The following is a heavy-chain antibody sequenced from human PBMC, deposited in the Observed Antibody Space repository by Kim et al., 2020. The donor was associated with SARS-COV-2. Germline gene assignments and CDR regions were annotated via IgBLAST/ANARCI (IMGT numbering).Heavy chain of an antibody. CDR3: ATEWTGFGMDV. V-gene: IGHV1-2*02. Sequence: GTNYAQNFQGRVTMTRDTSISTAYMELSRLRSDDTAVYYCATEWTGFGMDVWGQGTTVTVSS. J-gene: IGHJ6*02. D-gene: IGHD3-3*01. CDR2: GT.